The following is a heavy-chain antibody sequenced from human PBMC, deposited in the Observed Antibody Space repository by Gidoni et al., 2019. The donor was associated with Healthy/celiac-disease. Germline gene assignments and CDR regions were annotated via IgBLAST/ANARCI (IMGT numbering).Heavy chain of an antibody. Sequence: QVQLVQSGAEVTKPGASVKVSCKASGSTFTGYYMHWVRQAPGQGLAWMGWINPNSGGTNYAQKFQGWVTMTRDTSISTAYMELSRLRSDDTAVYYCARAYGGNSNWFDPWGQGTLVTVSS. J-gene: IGHJ5*02. CDR1: GSTFTGYY. V-gene: IGHV1-2*04. D-gene: IGHD2-21*02. CDR3: ARAYGGNSNWFDP. CDR2: INPNSGGT.